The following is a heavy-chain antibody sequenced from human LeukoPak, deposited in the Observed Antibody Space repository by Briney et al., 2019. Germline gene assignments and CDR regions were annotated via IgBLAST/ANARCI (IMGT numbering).Heavy chain of an antibody. V-gene: IGHV3-33*06. CDR2: IWYDGSNK. J-gene: IGHJ4*02. CDR3: AKVARLGWELLSYYFDS. Sequence: PGRSLRLSCAASGFTFSSYGMHWVRQAPGKGLEWVAVIWYDGSNKYYADSVKGRFTISRDNSKNTLYLQMNSLRAEDTAVYYCAKVARLGWELLSYYFDSWGQGTLVTVSS. D-gene: IGHD1-26*01. CDR1: GFTFSSYG.